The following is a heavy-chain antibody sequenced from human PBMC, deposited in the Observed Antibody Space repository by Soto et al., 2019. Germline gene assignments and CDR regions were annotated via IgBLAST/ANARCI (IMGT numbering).Heavy chain of an antibody. Sequence: SETLSLTCTVSGGSISSSSYYWGWIRQPPGKGLEWIGSIYYSGSTYYNPSLKSRVTISVDTSKNQFSLKLSSVTAADTAVYYCASVMIDYVWETLVVDWGQGTLVTVSS. J-gene: IGHJ4*02. CDR2: IYYSGST. D-gene: IGHD3-16*01. CDR1: GGSISSSSYY. CDR3: ASVMIDYVWETLVVD. V-gene: IGHV4-39*01.